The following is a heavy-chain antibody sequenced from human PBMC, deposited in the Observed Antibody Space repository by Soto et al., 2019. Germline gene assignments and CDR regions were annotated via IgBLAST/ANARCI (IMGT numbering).Heavy chain of an antibody. J-gene: IGHJ4*02. CDR1: GYTFTSCG. D-gene: IGHD3-22*01. V-gene: IGHV1-18*01. Sequence: ASVKVSCKASGYTFTSCGITWVRQAPGQGLAWMGWISGYNGDTNYAQKFQGRVTLTTDTSTSTAYLEVMTLRSDDTAVYYCAREGSYHDFDYWGLGTLVTVSS. CDR3: AREGSYHDFDY. CDR2: ISGYNGDT.